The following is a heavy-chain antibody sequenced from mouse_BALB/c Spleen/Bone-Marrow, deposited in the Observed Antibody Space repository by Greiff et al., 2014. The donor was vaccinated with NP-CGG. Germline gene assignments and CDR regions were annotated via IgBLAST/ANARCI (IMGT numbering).Heavy chain of an antibody. CDR1: AYTFXXXX. V-gene: IGHV1-4*01. CDR3: ARRGXFRATSYAMDY. D-gene: IGHD3-1*01. Sequence: SXXELARPGASVKMSCKASAYTFXXXXVXXXXXXXXXXXXXXXXXNPSSGYTNYNQIFKDKATLTADKSSSTAYMQLXXXXXXXSAVYYCARRGXFRATSYAMDYWGQGNSVTVSX. J-gene: IGHJ4*01. CDR2: XNPSSGYT.